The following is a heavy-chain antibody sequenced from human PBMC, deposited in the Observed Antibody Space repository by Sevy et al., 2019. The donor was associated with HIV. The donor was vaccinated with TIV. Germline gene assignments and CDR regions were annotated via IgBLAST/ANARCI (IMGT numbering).Heavy chain of an antibody. CDR3: AGMEVGGYDLLTGRSTGWFDP. D-gene: IGHD3-9*01. J-gene: IGHJ5*02. Sequence: SETLSLTCTVSGGSISSSNYYWGWIRQPPGKGLEWIGSIYYSGSPYYNPSLKSRVTISVDTSKNQFFLNLSSVTAPDTAVYYCAGMEVGGYDLLTGRSTGWFDPWGQATLVTVSS. CDR2: IYYSGSP. CDR1: GGSISSSNYY. V-gene: IGHV4-39*01.